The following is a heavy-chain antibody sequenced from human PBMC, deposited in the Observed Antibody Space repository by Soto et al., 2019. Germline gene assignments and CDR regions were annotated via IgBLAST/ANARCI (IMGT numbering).Heavy chain of an antibody. CDR3: ARALWGLVPYYYYYMDV. Sequence: ASVKVSCKASGYTFTSYGISWVRQAPGQGLEWMGWISAYNGNTNYAQKLQGRVTMTTDTSTSTAYMELRSLRSDDTAVYYCARALWGLVPYYYYYMDVWGKGTTVTVSS. D-gene: IGHD6-6*01. CDR1: GYTFTSYG. CDR2: ISAYNGNT. V-gene: IGHV1-18*01. J-gene: IGHJ6*03.